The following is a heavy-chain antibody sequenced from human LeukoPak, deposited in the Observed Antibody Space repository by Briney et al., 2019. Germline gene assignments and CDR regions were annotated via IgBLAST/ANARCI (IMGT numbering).Heavy chain of an antibody. CDR2: ISSNGGST. V-gene: IGHV3-64*01. Sequence: PGGSLRLSCAASGFTFSSYAMHWVRQAPGKGLEYVSAISSNGGSTYYATSVKGRFTISRDNSKNTLYLQMGSLRAEDMAVYYCARDALYDYVWGSYHDYWGQGTLVTVSS. J-gene: IGHJ4*02. CDR1: GFTFSSYA. D-gene: IGHD3-16*02. CDR3: ARDALYDYVWGSYHDY.